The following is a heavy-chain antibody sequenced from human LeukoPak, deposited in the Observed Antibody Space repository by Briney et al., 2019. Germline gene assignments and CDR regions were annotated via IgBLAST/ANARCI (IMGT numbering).Heavy chain of an antibody. CDR1: GGTFSSYA. CDR2: IIPILGIA. D-gene: IGHD2-2*01. J-gene: IGHJ4*02. Sequence: ASVKVSCKASGGTFSSYAISWVRQAPGQGLEWMGRIIPILGIANYAQKFQGRVTITADKSTSTAYMELSSLRSEDTAVYYCARGGYTTGSYCSSTSCYGEMDYWGRGTLVTVSS. V-gene: IGHV1-69*04. CDR3: ARGGYTTGSYCSSTSCYGEMDY.